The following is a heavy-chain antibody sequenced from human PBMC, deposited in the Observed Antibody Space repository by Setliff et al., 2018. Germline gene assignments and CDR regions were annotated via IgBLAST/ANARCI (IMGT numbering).Heavy chain of an antibody. CDR3: ARGQGHYYDSSGCLDY. Sequence: SVKVSCKASGYTFTSNHVHWGRQAPGQGLEWMGGIIPMFGTTNYAQRFRGRVTITADESTTTAYLELSSLRSEDTAVYFCARGQGHYYDSSGCLDYWGQGTLVTVS. CDR2: IIPMFGTT. V-gene: IGHV1-69*13. CDR1: GYTFTSNH. J-gene: IGHJ4*02. D-gene: IGHD3-22*01.